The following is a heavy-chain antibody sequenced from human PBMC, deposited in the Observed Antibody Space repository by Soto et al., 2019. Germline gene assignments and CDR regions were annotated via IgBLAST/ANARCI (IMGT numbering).Heavy chain of an antibody. CDR1: GFIFSGYD. J-gene: IGHJ4*01. CDR3: ARYGPRDYLWGNYRYFDF. V-gene: IGHV3-33*01. Sequence: GGSLRLSCATSGFIFSGYDMHWVRQATGKGLEWVAVIGDDGTNKFYADAVKGRFSISRDNSKNTLYLQMNSLRVDDTAVYYCARYGPRDYLWGNYRYFDFWGHGTLVTVS. D-gene: IGHD3-16*02. CDR2: IGDDGTNK.